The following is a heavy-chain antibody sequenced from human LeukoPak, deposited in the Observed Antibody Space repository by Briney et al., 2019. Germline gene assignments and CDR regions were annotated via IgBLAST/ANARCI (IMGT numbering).Heavy chain of an antibody. CDR2: IIPIFGTA. D-gene: IGHD5-24*01. CDR3: ARTRRDGYSYFDY. Sequence: ASVKVSCKASGGTFSSYAISWVRQAPGQGLEWMGGIIPIFGTANYAQKFQGRVTITTDESTSTAYMELSSLRSEDTAVYYCARTRRDGYSYFDYWGQGTLVTVSS. CDR1: GGTFSSYA. J-gene: IGHJ4*02. V-gene: IGHV1-69*05.